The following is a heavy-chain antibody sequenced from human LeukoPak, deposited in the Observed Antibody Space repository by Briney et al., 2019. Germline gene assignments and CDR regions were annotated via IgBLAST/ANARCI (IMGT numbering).Heavy chain of an antibody. V-gene: IGHV3-11*04. Sequence: GGSLRLSCAASGFTFSDYYMSWIRQAPGKGLECVSYIRGSGSDIYYADSVKGRFTISRDNAKNSLFLQMNSLRAEDTAVYYCARGMNQLLSMDVWGKGTTVTVSS. D-gene: IGHD2-2*01. CDR2: IRGSGSDI. CDR3: ARGMNQLLSMDV. J-gene: IGHJ6*03. CDR1: GFTFSDYY.